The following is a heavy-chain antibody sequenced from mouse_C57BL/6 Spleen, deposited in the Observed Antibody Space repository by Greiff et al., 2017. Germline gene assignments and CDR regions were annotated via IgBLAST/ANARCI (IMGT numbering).Heavy chain of an antibody. CDR1: GYAFSSYW. D-gene: IGHD2-4*01. V-gene: IGHV1-80*01. CDR2: IYPGDGDT. J-gene: IGHJ3*01. Sequence: QVLLQQSGAELVKPGASVTISCKASGYAFSSYWMNWVKQRPGKGLEWIGQIYPGDGDTNYNGKFKGKATLTADKSSSTAYMQLSSLTSEDSAVYFCARSYYDYDWLAYWGQGTLVTVSA. CDR3: ARSYYDYDWLAY.